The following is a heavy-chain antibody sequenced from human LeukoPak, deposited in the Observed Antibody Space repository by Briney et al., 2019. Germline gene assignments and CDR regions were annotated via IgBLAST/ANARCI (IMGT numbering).Heavy chain of an antibody. CDR3: ARGGIQVSGIDEFDY. V-gene: IGHV3-13*01. CDR1: GFTFIDYD. CDR2: TGIRGDT. Sequence: GGSLRLSCAASGFTFIDYDMHWVRQVIGKGLEWVSATGIRGDTHYSGSVKGRFTISREIAESSLYLQMNSLRAEDTAVYYCARGGIQVSGIDEFDYWGQGTLVTVSS. D-gene: IGHD6-19*01. J-gene: IGHJ4*02.